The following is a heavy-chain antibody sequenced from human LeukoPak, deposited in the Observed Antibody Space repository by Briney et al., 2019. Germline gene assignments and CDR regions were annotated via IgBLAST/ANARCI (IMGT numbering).Heavy chain of an antibody. J-gene: IGHJ6*02. CDR2: IYSGGST. Sequence: GGSLRLSCAASGFTVSSNYMSWVRQAPGKGLEWVSVIYSGGSTYYADSVKGRFTISRDNSKNTLYLQMNSLRAEDTAVYYCARASDRDYYDSSGKNYYYYGMDVWGQGTTVTVSS. CDR1: GFTVSSNY. D-gene: IGHD3-22*01. CDR3: ARASDRDYYDSSGKNYYYYGMDV. V-gene: IGHV3-66*01.